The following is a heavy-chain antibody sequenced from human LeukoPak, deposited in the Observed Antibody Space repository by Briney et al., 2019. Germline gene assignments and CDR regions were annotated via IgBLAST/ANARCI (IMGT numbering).Heavy chain of an antibody. D-gene: IGHD1-14*01. CDR3: ARGPEGDWFDP. CDR2: IYYSGST. J-gene: IGHJ5*02. V-gene: IGHV4-30-4*01. CDR1: GGSFSGYY. Sequence: SETLSLTCAVYGGSFSGYYWSWIRQPPGKGLEWIGYIYYSGSTYYNPSLKSRVAISVDTSKNQFSLKLSSVTAADTAVYYCARGPEGDWFDPWGQGTLVTVSS.